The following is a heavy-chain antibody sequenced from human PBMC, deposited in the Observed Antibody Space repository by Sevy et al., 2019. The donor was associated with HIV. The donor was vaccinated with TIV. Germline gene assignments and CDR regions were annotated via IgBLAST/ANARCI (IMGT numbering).Heavy chain of an antibody. CDR3: ARGRSIAAAGTDYYYYGMDV. J-gene: IGHJ6*02. D-gene: IGHD6-13*01. CDR2: INHSGST. CDR1: GGSFSGYY. Sequence: SETLSLTCAVYGGSFSGYYWSWIRQPPGKGLEWIGEINHSGSTNYNPSLKSRVTISVETSKNQFSLKLSSGTAADTAVYYCARGRSIAAAGTDYYYYGMDVWGQGTTVTVSS. V-gene: IGHV4-34*01.